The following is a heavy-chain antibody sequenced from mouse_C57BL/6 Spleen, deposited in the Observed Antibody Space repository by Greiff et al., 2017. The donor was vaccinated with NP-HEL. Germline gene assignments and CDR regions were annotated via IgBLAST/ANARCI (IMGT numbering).Heavy chain of an antibody. J-gene: IGHJ3*01. CDR2: IYPGSGST. CDR1: GYTFTSYW. D-gene: IGHD1-1*01. V-gene: IGHV1-55*01. Sequence: QVQLKQPGAELVKPGASVKMSCKASGYTFTSYWITWVKQRPGQGLEWIGDIYPGSGSTNYNEKFKSKATLTVDTSSSTAYMQLSSLTSEDSAVYYCARDYYYGSSYVGWFAYWGQGTLVTVSA. CDR3: ARDYYYGSSYVGWFAY.